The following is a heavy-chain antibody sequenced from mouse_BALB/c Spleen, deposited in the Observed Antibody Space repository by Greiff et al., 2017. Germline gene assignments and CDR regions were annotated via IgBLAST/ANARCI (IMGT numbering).Heavy chain of an antibody. CDR2: IDPSDSYT. CDR3: TRGDYVAMDY. Sequence: QVQLQQPGAELVKPGASVKMSCKASGYTFTSYWMHWVKQRPGQGLEWIGTIDPSDSYTSYNQKFKGKATLTVDTSSSTAYMQLSSLTSEDSAVYYCTRGDYVAMDYWGQGTSVTVSS. V-gene: IGHV1S127*01. D-gene: IGHD1-1*01. J-gene: IGHJ4*01. CDR1: GYTFTSYW.